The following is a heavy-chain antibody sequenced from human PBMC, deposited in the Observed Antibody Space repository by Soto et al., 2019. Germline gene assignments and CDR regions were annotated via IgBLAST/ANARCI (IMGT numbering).Heavy chain of an antibody. CDR1: GGSVSGYY. CDR2: FHFSGST. Sequence: QVQLQESGPGLVKPSDTLTLTCNVSGGSVSGYYWSWIRQSPTNGLEWIGYFHFSGSTKYNPSLESRLTISADTSKNQISLTLSSVTAADTAVYYCARASGYSYGYDDFFDNWGQGTLANVSS. CDR3: ARASGYSYGYDDFFDN. D-gene: IGHD5-18*01. V-gene: IGHV4-59*02. J-gene: IGHJ4*01.